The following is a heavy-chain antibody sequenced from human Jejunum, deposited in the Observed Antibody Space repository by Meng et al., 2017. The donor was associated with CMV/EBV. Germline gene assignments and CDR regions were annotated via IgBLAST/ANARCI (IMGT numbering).Heavy chain of an antibody. V-gene: IGHV3-74*01. J-gene: IGHJ4*02. CDR2: IKSDVMST. D-gene: IGHD4/OR15-4a*01. CDR3: ARDRHYGADY. CDR1: GFTFRSSW. Sequence: SASGFTFRSSWVHWVRQAPGEGLVWVSRIKSDVMSTTSADSVKGRFTISRDNAKNTLYLQMNSLRAEDTAVYYCARDRHYGADYWGQGTLVTVSS.